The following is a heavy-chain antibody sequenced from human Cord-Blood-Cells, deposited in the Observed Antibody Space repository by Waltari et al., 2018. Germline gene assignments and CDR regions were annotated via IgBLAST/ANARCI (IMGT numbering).Heavy chain of an antibody. D-gene: IGHD7-27*01. CDR3: ARARTGDDAFDI. J-gene: IGHJ3*02. V-gene: IGHV4-31*03. CDR1: GGSISSGGYY. CDR2: IYYSGST. Sequence: HVQLQESGPGLVKPSQTLSLTCTVSGGSISSGGYYWSWFRQHPGKGLEWIGYIYYSGSTYYNPSLKSRVTISVDTSKNQFSLKLSSVTAADTAVYYCARARTGDDAFDIWGQGTMVTVSS.